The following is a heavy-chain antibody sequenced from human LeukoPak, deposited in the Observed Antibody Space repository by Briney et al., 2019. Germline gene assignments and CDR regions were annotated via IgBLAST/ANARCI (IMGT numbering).Heavy chain of an antibody. CDR1: GYTFTTYY. J-gene: IGHJ4*02. CDR3: ARGSRPVYNLLTGKRYFDY. D-gene: IGHD3-9*01. CDR2: INPSGGST. V-gene: IGHV1-46*01. Sequence: ASVKVSCKASGYTFTTYYVHWVRQAPGQGLEWMGIINPSGGSTTYAQKFRGRLTMTRDMSTSTAYMELSSLRSEDTAVYYCARGSRPVYNLLTGKRYFDYWGQGTLLTASS.